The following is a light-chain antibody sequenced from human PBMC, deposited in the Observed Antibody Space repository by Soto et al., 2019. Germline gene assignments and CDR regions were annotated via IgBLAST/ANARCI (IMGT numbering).Light chain of an antibody. Sequence: QSALTQPASVSGSPGQSITISCTGSSSYVGGYNYFSWYQQHPGKAPKLMIYDVSNRPSGVSNRFSGSKSGNTASLTISGLQPEDEADYYCSSYTSSSTLVFGGGTKLTVL. J-gene: IGLJ2*01. CDR3: SSYTSSSTLV. CDR1: SSYVGGYNY. CDR2: DVS. V-gene: IGLV2-14*01.